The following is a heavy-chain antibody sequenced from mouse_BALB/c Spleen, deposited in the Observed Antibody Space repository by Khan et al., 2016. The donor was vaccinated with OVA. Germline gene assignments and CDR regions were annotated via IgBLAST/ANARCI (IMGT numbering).Heavy chain of an antibody. CDR3: ARKDYYDYDPFPY. D-gene: IGHD2-4*01. CDR2: INYRGNT. Sequence: EVQLQESGPGLVKPSQSLSLTCTVTGYSITSEYAWNWIRQFPGNKLEWMGYINYRGNTRFNPSLKSRTSITRDTSKNQFFLQLNSVTTEDTATYYCARKDYYDYDPFPYWGQGTLVTVSA. J-gene: IGHJ3*01. CDR1: GYSITSEYA. V-gene: IGHV3-2*02.